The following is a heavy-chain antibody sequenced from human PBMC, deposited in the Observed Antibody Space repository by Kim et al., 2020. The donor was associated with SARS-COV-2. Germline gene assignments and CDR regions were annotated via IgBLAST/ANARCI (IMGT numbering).Heavy chain of an antibody. J-gene: IGHJ4*02. D-gene: IGHD6-19*01. V-gene: IGHV1-8*02. Sequence: ASVKVSCKASGYSFTSYDINWVRQATGQGLEWMGWGNPNSGNTGYAQKFQGRVTMTRNTATSTAYMELSSLRSEDTAVYYCASGPSGWYDYWGQGTLVTVSS. CDR1: GYSFTSYD. CDR2: GNPNSGNT. CDR3: ASGPSGWYDY.